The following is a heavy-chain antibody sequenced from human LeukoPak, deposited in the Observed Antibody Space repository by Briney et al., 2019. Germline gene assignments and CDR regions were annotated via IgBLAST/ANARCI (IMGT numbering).Heavy chain of an antibody. J-gene: IGHJ6*03. Sequence: VSVKVSCKASGYTFTSYDINWVRQATGQGLEWMGWMNPNSGNTGYAQKFQGRVTMTRNTSISTAYMELSSLRSEDTAVYYCARALRGRAAAASRFYYYYMEVWGKGATVTVSS. V-gene: IGHV1-8*01. CDR2: MNPNSGNT. CDR1: GYTFTSYD. CDR3: ARALRGRAAAASRFYYYYMEV. D-gene: IGHD6-13*01.